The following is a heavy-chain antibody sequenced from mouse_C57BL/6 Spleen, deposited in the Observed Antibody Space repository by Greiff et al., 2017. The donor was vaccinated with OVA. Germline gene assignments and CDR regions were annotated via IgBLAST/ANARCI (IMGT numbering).Heavy chain of an antibody. J-gene: IGHJ1*01. V-gene: IGHV1-63*01. CDR2: IYPGGGFS. CDR1: GYSFTNYW. D-gene: IGHD3-1*01. CDR3: ARAWNGALDD. Sequence: QVQLQQSGAELVRPGASVKMSCKASGYSFTNYWIGWAKQSPGHGLEWIGDIYPGGGFSSYNQKFKGKATLTADKSSSTAYMQLRSLTSEDSAIYYCARAWNGALDDWGQGTTVTVSS.